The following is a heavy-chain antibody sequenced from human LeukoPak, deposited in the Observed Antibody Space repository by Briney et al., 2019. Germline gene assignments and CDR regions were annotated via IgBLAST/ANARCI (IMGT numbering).Heavy chain of an antibody. CDR2: INWNGVIT. D-gene: IGHD6-13*01. V-gene: IGHV3-20*01. CDR1: GFTFSNYW. CDR3: ARDSGPAGGLDY. J-gene: IGHJ4*02. Sequence: GGSLRLSCAASGFTFSNYWMHWVRQAPGKGLEWVSGINWNGVITAYADSVKGRFTISRDNAKNSLDLQMNSLRAEDTALYHCARDSGPAGGLDYWGQGTQVTVSS.